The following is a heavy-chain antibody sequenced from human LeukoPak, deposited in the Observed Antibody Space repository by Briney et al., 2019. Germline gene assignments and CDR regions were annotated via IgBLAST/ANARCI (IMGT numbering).Heavy chain of an antibody. CDR2: FDPEDGET. J-gene: IGHJ4*02. CDR3: ATNHRGIAARPGFGY. D-gene: IGHD6-6*01. CDR1: GYTFTSYG. V-gene: IGHV1-24*01. Sequence: ASVKVSCKASGYTFTSYGISWVRQAPGQGLEWMGGFDPEDGETIYAQKFQGRVTMTEDTSTDTAYMELSSLRSEDTAVYYCATNHRGIAARPGFGYWGQGTLVTVSS.